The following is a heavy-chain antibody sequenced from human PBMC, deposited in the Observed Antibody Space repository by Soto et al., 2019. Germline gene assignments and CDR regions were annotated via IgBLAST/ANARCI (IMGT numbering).Heavy chain of an antibody. J-gene: IGHJ4*02. CDR2: VYWDDDK. Sequence: QITLKESGPTLVKPTQTLTLTCTFSGFSLHTHAVGVGWIRQPPGKALEWLALVYWDDDKRYNLFLKSRLAITKDTSKNQVVLTMTNMDPVDTATYYCAHAAFGEFAGSFGYWGQGTLVTVSS. V-gene: IGHV2-5*02. D-gene: IGHD3-10*01. CDR3: AHAAFGEFAGSFGY. CDR1: GFSLHTHAVG.